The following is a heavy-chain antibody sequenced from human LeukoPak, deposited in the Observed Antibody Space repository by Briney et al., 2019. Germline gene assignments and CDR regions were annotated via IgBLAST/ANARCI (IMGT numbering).Heavy chain of an antibody. CDR2: ISKNEDST. D-gene: IGHD3-10*01. CDR1: GFIFSSDN. V-gene: IGHV3-64D*06. J-gene: IGHJ4*02. CDR3: VKDLAGTYSFDY. Sequence: GGSLRLSCSASGFIFSSDNMHWVRQAPGKGLEYVSGISKNEDSTFYADSMQARLTISRDNYNNKLFLQMNSVRPEDTAVYFCVKDLAGTYSFDYWGQGARVTVSS.